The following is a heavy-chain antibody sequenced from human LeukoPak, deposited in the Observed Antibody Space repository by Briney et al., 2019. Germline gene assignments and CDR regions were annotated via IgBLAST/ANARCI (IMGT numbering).Heavy chain of an antibody. CDR3: AKDRLSIAVYYFDY. J-gene: IGHJ4*02. CDR2: ISSSGGST. D-gene: IGHD6-19*01. Sequence: RGPLRLFCEASGFIFNNCDMSQVRHAPGRGLAWVLDISSSGGSTYYAASVKGRFTISRDNSKNTLYLQMNSLRAEDTAVYYCAKDRLSIAVYYFDYWGQGTLVTVSS. CDR1: GFIFNNCD. V-gene: IGHV3-23*01.